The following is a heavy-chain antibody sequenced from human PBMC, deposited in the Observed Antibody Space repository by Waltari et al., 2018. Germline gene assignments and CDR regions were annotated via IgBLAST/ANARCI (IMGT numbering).Heavy chain of an antibody. CDR2: IYSGITT. Sequence: EVNLVESGGGLVQPGGSLGLSCAAPGFLVEAASMTWVRPAPGKGLEWVSVIYSGITTYYADSAKDRFIISRDNSKNTLFLQMNSLRAEDTAVYYCARGHCTGGSCHSGDNFDLWGQGTLVTVSS. D-gene: IGHD2-15*01. V-gene: IGHV3-53*03. CDR1: GFLVEAAS. CDR3: ARGHCTGGSCHSGDNFDL. J-gene: IGHJ4*02.